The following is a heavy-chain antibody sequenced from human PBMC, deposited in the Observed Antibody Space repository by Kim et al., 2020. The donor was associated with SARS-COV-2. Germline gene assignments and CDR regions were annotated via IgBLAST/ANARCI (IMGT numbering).Heavy chain of an antibody. CDR1: GGSFSGYY. Sequence: SETLSLTCAVYGGSFSGYYWSWIRQPPGKGLEWIGEINHSGSTNYNPSLKSRVTISVDTSKNQFSLKLSSVTAADTAVYYCARGANSYYYGSGTVYNWF. V-gene: IGHV4-34*01. J-gene: IGHJ5*01. CDR3: ARGANSYYYGSGTVYNWF. D-gene: IGHD3-10*01. CDR2: INHSGST.